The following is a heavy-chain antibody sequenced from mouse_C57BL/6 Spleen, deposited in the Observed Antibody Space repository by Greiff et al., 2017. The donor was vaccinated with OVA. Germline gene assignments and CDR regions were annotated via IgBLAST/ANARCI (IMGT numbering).Heavy chain of an antibody. Sequence: QVQLQQSGAELVKPGASVKMSCKASGYTFTTYPIEWMKQNHGKSLEWIGNFHPYNDDNKYNEKFKGKATLTVDKSSSTVYLELSRLTSDDSAVYYCARRGDYYGSSSYWYFDVWGTGTTVTVSS. CDR2: FHPYNDDN. D-gene: IGHD1-1*01. CDR1: GYTFTTYP. CDR3: ARRGDYYGSSSYWYFDV. J-gene: IGHJ1*03. V-gene: IGHV1-47*01.